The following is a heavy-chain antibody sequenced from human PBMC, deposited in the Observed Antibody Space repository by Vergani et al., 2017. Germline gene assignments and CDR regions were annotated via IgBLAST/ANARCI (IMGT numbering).Heavy chain of an antibody. D-gene: IGHD6-19*01. Sequence: VQLVESGGGLVKPGGSLRLSCAASGFTFSSYGMHWVRQAPGKGLEWVAVIWYDGSNKYYADSVKGRFTISRDNSKNTLYLQMNSLRAEDTAVYYCAREGGYSSGSYFDYWGQGTLVTVSS. J-gene: IGHJ4*02. CDR1: GFTFSSYG. CDR3: AREGGYSSGSYFDY. CDR2: IWYDGSNK. V-gene: IGHV3-33*08.